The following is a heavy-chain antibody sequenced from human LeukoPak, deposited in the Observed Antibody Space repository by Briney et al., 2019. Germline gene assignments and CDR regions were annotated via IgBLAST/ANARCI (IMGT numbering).Heavy chain of an antibody. CDR2: IKTDGSST. D-gene: IGHD6-13*01. J-gene: IGHJ4*02. CDR3: AKSTSPSGYSSSYAYFDY. V-gene: IGHV3-74*01. Sequence: GGSLRLSCAASGFTFSSYWMHWVRQVRGKGLMWVSRIKTDGSSTSYADSVKGRFTISRDNAKNTLYLQMNSLRAEDTAVYYCAKSTSPSGYSSSYAYFDYWGQGTLVTVSS. CDR1: GFTFSSYW.